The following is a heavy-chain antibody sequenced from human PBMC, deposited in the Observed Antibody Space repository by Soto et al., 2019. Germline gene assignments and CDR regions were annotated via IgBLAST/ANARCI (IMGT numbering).Heavy chain of an antibody. CDR3: ARQIYDSDTGPNFQYYFDS. V-gene: IGHV5-10-1*01. J-gene: IGHJ4*02. CDR2: IDPSDSQT. D-gene: IGHD3-22*01. Sequence: GESLKISCKGSGYSFAVYWITGGREKPGKGLEWMGRIDPSDSQTYYSPSFRGHVTISVTKSITTVFLQWSSLRASDTAMYYCARQIYDSDTGPNFQYYFDSWGQGTPVTVSS. CDR1: GYSFAVYW.